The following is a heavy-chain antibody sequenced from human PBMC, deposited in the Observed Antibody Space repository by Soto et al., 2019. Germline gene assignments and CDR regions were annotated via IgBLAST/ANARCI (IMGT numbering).Heavy chain of an antibody. V-gene: IGHV4-34*01. J-gene: IGHJ5*02. CDR1: GGSVNGYY. CDR3: ATRITVFGLLIPPFDP. Sequence: SETLPLTCAVYGGSVNGYYWNWIRQPPGKGLEWIGEINHTGGTHYNPSLKSRVTMSVDTSKNQFSLRLSSVTAADTAIYYCATRITVFGLLIPPFDPWGQGTQVTVSS. CDR2: INHTGGT. D-gene: IGHD3-3*01.